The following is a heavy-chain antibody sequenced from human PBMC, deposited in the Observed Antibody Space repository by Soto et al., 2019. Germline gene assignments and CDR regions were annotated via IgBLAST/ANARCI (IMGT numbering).Heavy chain of an antibody. CDR3: AREAAVDSSSNYYYYYGMDV. Sequence: GGSLRLSCAASGFSFSSYSMNWVRQAPGKGLEWVSYISGGSTTIYYADSVKGRFTISRDNSKNTLYLQMNSLRAEDTAVYYCAREAAVDSSSNYYYYYGMDVWGQGTTVTVSS. CDR1: GFSFSSYS. D-gene: IGHD6-6*01. V-gene: IGHV3-48*01. CDR2: ISGGSTTI. J-gene: IGHJ6*02.